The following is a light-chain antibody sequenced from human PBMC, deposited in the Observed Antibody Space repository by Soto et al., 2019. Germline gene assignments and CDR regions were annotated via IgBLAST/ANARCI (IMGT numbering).Light chain of an antibody. Sequence: SYELTQTPSVSVSPGQTARITCSGDALPKKYAYWYQQKSGQAPVLVIFEDTKRPSGIPERFSGSSSGTLATLTITGAQVEDEADYYCYSTDSSGDVEVFGGGTKLTVL. CDR1: ALPKKY. V-gene: IGLV3-10*01. CDR2: EDT. J-gene: IGLJ2*01. CDR3: YSTDSSGDVEV.